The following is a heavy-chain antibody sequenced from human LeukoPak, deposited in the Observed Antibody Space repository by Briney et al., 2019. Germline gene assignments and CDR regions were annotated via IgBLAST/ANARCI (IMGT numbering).Heavy chain of an antibody. V-gene: IGHV3-21*01. Sequence: GGSLRLSCAASGCTFSSYSMSWIRQAPGKGLEWVSSISSSTSYIYYADSVKGRFTISKDNAKNSLYLQMNSLRAEDTAVYYCARAGGSTVSHSDYWGQGTLVTVSS. CDR2: ISSSTSYI. D-gene: IGHD4-17*01. CDR3: ARAGGSTVSHSDY. J-gene: IGHJ4*02. CDR1: GCTFSSYS.